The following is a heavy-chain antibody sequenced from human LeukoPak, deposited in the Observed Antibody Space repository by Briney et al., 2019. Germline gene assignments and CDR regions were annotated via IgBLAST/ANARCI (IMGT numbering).Heavy chain of an antibody. J-gene: IGHJ4*02. CDR2: ISAYNGNT. Sequence: ASVTVSCTASGYTFTSYGISWVRQAPGQGLEWMGWISAYNGNTNYAQKLQGRVTMTTDTSTSTAYMELRSLRSDDTAVYYCAREESVVPAMNYFDYWGQGTLVTVSS. V-gene: IGHV1-18*01. CDR1: GYTFTSYG. D-gene: IGHD2-2*01. CDR3: AREESVVPAMNYFDY.